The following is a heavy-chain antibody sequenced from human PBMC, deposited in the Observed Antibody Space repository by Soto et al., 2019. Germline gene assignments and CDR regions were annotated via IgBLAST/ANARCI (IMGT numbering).Heavy chain of an antibody. V-gene: IGHV1-18*01. CDR1: GYSFTRFG. D-gene: IGHD1-1*01. CDR2: INLHNGDT. Sequence: ASVKVSCKASGYSFTRFGISWLRQAPGQGLQWLGWINLHNGDTKYAQKFQGRVTMTTDTSTNTAYMDLRSLRSDDTAVYFCARVYTTGWFEHDFWGQ. J-gene: IGHJ4*01. CDR3: ARVYTTGWFEHDF.